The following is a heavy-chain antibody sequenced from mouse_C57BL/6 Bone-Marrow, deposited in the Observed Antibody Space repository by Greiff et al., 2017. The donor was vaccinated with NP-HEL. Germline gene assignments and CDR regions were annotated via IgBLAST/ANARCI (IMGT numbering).Heavy chain of an antibody. D-gene: IGHD2-10*01. J-gene: IGHJ1*03. V-gene: IGHV1-52*01. CDR1: GYTFTSYW. Sequence: VQLQQPGAELVRPGSSVKLSCKASGYTFTSYWMHWVKQRPIQGLEWIGNIDPSDSETHYNQKFKDKATLTVDKSSSTAYMQLSSLTSEDSAVYYCARAYYGNYRYFDVWGTGTTVTVSS. CDR2: IDPSDSET. CDR3: ARAYYGNYRYFDV.